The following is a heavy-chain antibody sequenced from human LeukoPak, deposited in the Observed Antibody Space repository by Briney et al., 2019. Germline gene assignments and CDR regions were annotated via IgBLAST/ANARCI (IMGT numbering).Heavy chain of an antibody. V-gene: IGHV4-34*01. J-gene: IGHJ5*02. CDR3: ARALLRGLSP. CDR2: INHSGST. CDR1: GGPFSGYY. Sequence: SETLSLTCAVYGGPFSGYYWSWIRQPPGKGLEWIGEINHSGSTNYNPSLKSRVTISVDTSKNQFSLKLSSVTAADTAVYYCARALLRGLSPWGQGTLVTVSS.